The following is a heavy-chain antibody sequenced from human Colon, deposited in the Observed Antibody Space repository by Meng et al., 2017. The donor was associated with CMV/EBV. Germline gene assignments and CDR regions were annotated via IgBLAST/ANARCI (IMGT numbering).Heavy chain of an antibody. Sequence: GESLKISCAASGFTFSGFPIHWVRQAPGKGLVWVSHILNDGSGTGYADSVKGRFTISRDNAKNTLYLQMDSLRVEDTAVYYCARGAGGFDYWGQGTRVTVSS. J-gene: IGHJ4*02. CDR1: GFTFSGFP. V-gene: IGHV3-74*01. D-gene: IGHD3-10*01. CDR3: ARGAGGFDY. CDR2: ILNDGSGT.